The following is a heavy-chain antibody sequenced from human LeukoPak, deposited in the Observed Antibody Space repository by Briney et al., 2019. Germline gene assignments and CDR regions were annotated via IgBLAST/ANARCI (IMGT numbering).Heavy chain of an antibody. CDR3: AKDRSSYSAAGTGYFDY. D-gene: IGHD6-13*01. J-gene: IGHJ4*02. CDR2: ISPGDYTA. CDR1: GITFSSSS. Sequence: PGGSLRLSCLASGITFSSSSMSWVRQAPGKGLEWVSAISPGDYTAYYADSVKGRFTVSRDNSKNTLYLQMNSLRAEDTAVYYCAKDRSSYSAAGTGYFDYWGQGTLVTVSS. V-gene: IGHV3-23*01.